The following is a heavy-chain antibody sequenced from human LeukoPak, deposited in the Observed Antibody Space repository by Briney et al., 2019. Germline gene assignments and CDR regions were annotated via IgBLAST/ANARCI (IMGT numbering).Heavy chain of an antibody. CDR2: ISPDGSKP. CDR1: GFAFSRNY. J-gene: IGHJ5*02. CDR3: ARNFDYGDYL. D-gene: IGHD4-17*01. V-gene: IGHV3-74*01. Sequence: GGSLRLSCAASGFAFSRNYIHWVRQAPGRGLVWVSRISPDGSKPVYADSVKGRFTVSRDNAKNTLYLQMNSLRAEDSAVYYCARNFDYGDYLWGQGTLVTVSS.